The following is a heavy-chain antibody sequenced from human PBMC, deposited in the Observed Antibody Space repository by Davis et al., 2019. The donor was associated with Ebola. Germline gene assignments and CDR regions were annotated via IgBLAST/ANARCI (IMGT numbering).Heavy chain of an antibody. J-gene: IGHJ4*02. CDR2: IYYSGST. CDR3: ARHPSGYADYFDY. CDR1: GGSISSYY. Sequence: PSETLSLTCTVSGGSISSYYWSWIRQPPGKGLEWIGYIYYSGSTNYNPSLKSRVTISVDTSKNQFSLKLSSVTAADTAVYYCARHPSGYADYFDYWGQGTLVTVSS. D-gene: IGHD5-12*01. V-gene: IGHV4-59*08.